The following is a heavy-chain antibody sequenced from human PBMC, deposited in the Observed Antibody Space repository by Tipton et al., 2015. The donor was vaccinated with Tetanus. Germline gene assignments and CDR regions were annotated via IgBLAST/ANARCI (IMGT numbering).Heavy chain of an antibody. V-gene: IGHV3-74*01. CDR3: ARVTYYYDSSGYYPLYYYGMDV. Sequence: SLRLSCAASGFTFSSYWMHWVRQAPGKGLVWVSRINSDGSSTSYADSVKGRFTISRDNAKNTLYLQMNSLRAEDTAVYYCARVTYYYDSSGYYPLYYYGMDVWGQGTTVTVSS. D-gene: IGHD3-22*01. J-gene: IGHJ6*02. CDR2: INSDGSST. CDR1: GFTFSSYW.